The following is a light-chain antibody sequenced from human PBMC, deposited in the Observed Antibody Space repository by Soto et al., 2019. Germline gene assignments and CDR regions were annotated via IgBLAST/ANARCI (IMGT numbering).Light chain of an antibody. CDR1: QSVSSSY. J-gene: IGKJ1*01. CDR3: QQYGSSSWT. V-gene: IGKV3-20*01. Sequence: EIVLTQSPGTLSLSPGERATLSRRASQSVSSSYLAWYQQKPGQAPRILIYGASSRDTGIPDRFSGSGSGTDFTLTISRLEPEDFEVYYCQQYGSSSWTFGQGTKVDIK. CDR2: GAS.